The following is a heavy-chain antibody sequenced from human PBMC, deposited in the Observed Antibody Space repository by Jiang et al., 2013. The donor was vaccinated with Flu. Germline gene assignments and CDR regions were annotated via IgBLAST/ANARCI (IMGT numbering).Heavy chain of an antibody. Sequence: TSYYMHWVRQAPGQGLEWMGIINPSGGSTSYAQKFQGRVTMTRDTSTSTVYMELSSLRSEDTAVYYCARGETYYDFWSGYAHYYGMDVWGQGTTVTVSS. V-gene: IGHV1-46*01. J-gene: IGHJ6*02. D-gene: IGHD3-3*01. CDR3: ARGETYYDFWSGYAHYYGMDV. CDR2: INPSGGST. CDR1: TSYY.